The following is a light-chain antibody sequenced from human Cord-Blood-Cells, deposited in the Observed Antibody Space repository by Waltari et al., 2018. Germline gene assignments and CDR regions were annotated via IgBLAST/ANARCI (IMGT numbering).Light chain of an antibody. CDR1: QSISSW. CDR2: DAS. CDR3: QQYNSYSRGYT. V-gene: IGKV1-5*01. J-gene: IGKJ2*01. Sequence: DIQMTQSTSTLSAYLGDRVTITCRPSQSISSWLAWYQQKPGKAPKLLIYDASSLESGVPSRFSGSGSGTEFTLTISSLQPDDFATYCQQYNSYSRGYTFGQGTKLEIK.